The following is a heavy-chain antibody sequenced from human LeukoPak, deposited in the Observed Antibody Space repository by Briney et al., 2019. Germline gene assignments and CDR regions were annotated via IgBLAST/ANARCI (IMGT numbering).Heavy chain of an antibody. Sequence: SETLSLTCTVSGGSISSYYWSWIRQPPGKGLEWIGYIYYSGSTNYNPSLKSRVTISVDTSKNQFSLKLSSVTAAGTAVYYCAREGYCSGGSCPGFDYWGQGTLVTVSS. J-gene: IGHJ4*02. CDR3: AREGYCSGGSCPGFDY. D-gene: IGHD2-15*01. V-gene: IGHV4-59*01. CDR1: GGSISSYY. CDR2: IYYSGST.